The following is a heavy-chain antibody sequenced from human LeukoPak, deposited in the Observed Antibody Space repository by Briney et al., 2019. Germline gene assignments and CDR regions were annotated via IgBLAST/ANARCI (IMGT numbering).Heavy chain of an antibody. CDR2: IYSGGST. Sequence: GGSLRLSCAASGFTVSSNYMSWVRQAPGKGLEWVSVIYSGGSTYYADSMKGRFTISRDNSKNTLYLQMNSLRAEDTAVYYCARPHGSWSYYFDYWGQGTLVTVSS. V-gene: IGHV3-66*02. D-gene: IGHD6-13*01. J-gene: IGHJ4*02. CDR1: GFTVSSNY. CDR3: ARPHGSWSYYFDY.